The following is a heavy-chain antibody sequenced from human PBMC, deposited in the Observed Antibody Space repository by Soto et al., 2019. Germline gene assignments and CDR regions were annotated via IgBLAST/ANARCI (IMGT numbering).Heavy chain of an antibody. CDR3: ARGPPEDGSYYPGNY. CDR2: ADGDGSRT. CDR1: GFTFSSYW. Sequence: EVRLVESGGGLVQPGGSLRLSCEASGFTFSSYWMHWVRQAPGKGLVWISRADGDGSRTSYAASVKGRFTISRDNAKNTLYLQMNSLTVEETAVYYCARGPPEDGSYYPGNYWGQGTLVTVSS. D-gene: IGHD1-26*01. J-gene: IGHJ4*02. V-gene: IGHV3-74*01.